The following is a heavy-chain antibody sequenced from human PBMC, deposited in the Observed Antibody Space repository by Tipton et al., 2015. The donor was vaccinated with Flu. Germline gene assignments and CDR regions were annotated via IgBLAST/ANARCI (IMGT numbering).Heavy chain of an antibody. CDR2: IRQDGSER. CDR3: VRKGFGDY. CDR1: GFTFSDYW. D-gene: IGHD3-10*01. Sequence: GSLRLSCAASGFTFSDYWMAWVRQAPGKGLEWVANIRQDGSERYYVDSVKGRFTISRDNAKNSLFLQTNSLRAEDTAVYYCVRKGFGDYWGQGILVTVSS. V-gene: IGHV3-7*01. J-gene: IGHJ4*02.